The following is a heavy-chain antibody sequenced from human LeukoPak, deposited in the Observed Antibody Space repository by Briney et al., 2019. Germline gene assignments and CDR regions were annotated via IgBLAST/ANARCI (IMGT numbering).Heavy chain of an antibody. CDR3: AKGVASLEH. Sequence: SETLSLTCTVSGGSISSYFWTWIRQPAGKGLEWIGHVYSSGSTNYNPSLKSRVTMSVDTSKNQFSLTMNFVTAADTAMYYCAKGVASLEHWGQGTLVTVSS. CDR1: GGSISSYF. V-gene: IGHV4-4*07. D-gene: IGHD3-10*01. J-gene: IGHJ4*02. CDR2: VYSSGST.